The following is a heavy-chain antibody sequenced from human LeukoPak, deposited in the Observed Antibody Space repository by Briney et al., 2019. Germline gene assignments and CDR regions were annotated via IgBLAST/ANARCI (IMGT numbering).Heavy chain of an antibody. J-gene: IGHJ5*02. CDR1: GGSISSGGYS. V-gene: IGHV4-30-2*01. CDR2: IYHSGST. CDR3: ARYSLRTDWFDP. Sequence: PSETLSLTCAVSGGSISSGGYSWSWIRQPPGKGLEWIGYIYHSGSTYYNPSLKSRVTISVDRSKNQFSLKLSSVTAADTAVYYCARYSLRTDWFDPWGQGTLVTVSS. D-gene: IGHD5-12*01.